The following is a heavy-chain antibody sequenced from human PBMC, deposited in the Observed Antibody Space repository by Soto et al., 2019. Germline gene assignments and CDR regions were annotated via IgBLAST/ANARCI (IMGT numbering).Heavy chain of an antibody. D-gene: IGHD2-15*01. CDR3: ARGQYCSGGSCYSLGMDV. CDR1: GGSISSGGYY. J-gene: IGHJ6*02. Sequence: SETLSLTCTVSGGSISSGGYYWSWIRQHPGKGLEWIGYIYYSGSTYYNPSLKSRVTISVDTSKNQFSLELSSVTAADTAVYYCARGQYCSGGSCYSLGMDVWGQGTTVTVSS. CDR2: IYYSGST. V-gene: IGHV4-31*03.